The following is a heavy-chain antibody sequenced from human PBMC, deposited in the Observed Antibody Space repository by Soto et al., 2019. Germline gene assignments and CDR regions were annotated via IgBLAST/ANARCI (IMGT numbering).Heavy chain of an antibody. CDR1: GGSISSSSYY. J-gene: IGHJ5*02. D-gene: IGHD7-27*01. V-gene: IGHV4-39*01. CDR2: IYYSGST. Sequence: QLQLQESGPGLVKPSETLSLTCTVSGGSISSSSYYWGWIRQPPGKGLEWIGSIYYSGSTYYNPSLRGRVPIPVDTPKNHSSRKLSSGPAADRAVYYWGRHLGIAGASNWFAPGGQETRVTFSS. CDR3: GRHLGIAGASNWFAP.